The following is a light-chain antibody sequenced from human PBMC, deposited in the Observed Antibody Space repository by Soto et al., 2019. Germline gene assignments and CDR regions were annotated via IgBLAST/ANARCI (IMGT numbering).Light chain of an antibody. V-gene: IGKV1-5*03. CDR2: QAS. CDR1: QSISKQ. Sequence: DIQMTQSPSTLSASVGDRVSITCRASQSISKQLAWYQQKPGKAPNLLIYQASNLETGLPSRFTGSGSGTEFTLTISSLQPDDLPTYHCLQYQSYWTFGQGTKVEVK. CDR3: LQYQSYWT. J-gene: IGKJ1*01.